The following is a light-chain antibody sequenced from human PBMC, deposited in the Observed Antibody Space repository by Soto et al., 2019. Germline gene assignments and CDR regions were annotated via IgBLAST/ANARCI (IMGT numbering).Light chain of an antibody. Sequence: QSVLTQPPSASGTPGQRVTISCSGSSSNIGSNTVNWYQQLPGTAPKLLIYSNNQRPSGVPARFSGSKSGNTASLTVSGLQTEDEADYYCSSYGGFNNVLFGGGTKLTVL. CDR2: SNN. J-gene: IGLJ2*01. CDR1: SSNIGSNT. CDR3: SSYGGFNNVL. V-gene: IGLV1-44*01.